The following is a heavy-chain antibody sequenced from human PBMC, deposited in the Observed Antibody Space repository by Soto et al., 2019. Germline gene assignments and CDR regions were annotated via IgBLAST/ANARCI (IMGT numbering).Heavy chain of an antibody. V-gene: IGHV3-23*01. CDR2: ISGSGGST. J-gene: IGHJ4*02. Sequence: PGGSLRLSCAASGFTFSSYAMSWVRQAPGKGLEWVSAISGSGGSTYYADSVKGRFTISRDNSKNTLYLQMNSLRAEDTAVYYCATGPYGSGSYTDYWGQGTLVTVSS. CDR3: ATGPYGSGSYTDY. CDR1: GFTFSSYA. D-gene: IGHD3-10*01.